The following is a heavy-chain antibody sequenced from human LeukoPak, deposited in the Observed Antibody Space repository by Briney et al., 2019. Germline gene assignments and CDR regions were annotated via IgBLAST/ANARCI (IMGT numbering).Heavy chain of an antibody. CDR2: IYSGGST. D-gene: IGHD5-18*01. Sequence: GGSLRLSCVASGFNVSNNYMSWVRQAPGKGLEWVSVIYSGGSTNYADSVKGRFIISRDNSKSTLFLQMNSLRAEDTAVYYCARDKVGYTYGYVRAHYGMDVWGQGTTVTVSS. CDR3: ARDKVGYTYGYVRAHYGMDV. CDR1: GFNVSNNY. V-gene: IGHV3-66*01. J-gene: IGHJ6*02.